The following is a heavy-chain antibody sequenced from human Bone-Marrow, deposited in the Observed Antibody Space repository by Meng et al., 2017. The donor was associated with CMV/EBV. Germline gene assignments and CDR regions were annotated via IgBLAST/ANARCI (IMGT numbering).Heavy chain of an antibody. Sequence: SAKVSCKASGGTFSSYAISWVRQAPGQGLEWMGGIIPIFGTANYGQKFQGRVTITTDESTSTAYMELSSLRSEDTAVYYCARGFPAQDIVVVPAARGYYYGMDVWGQGTTVTVSS. V-gene: IGHV1-69*05. CDR2: IIPIFGTA. J-gene: IGHJ6*02. CDR1: GGTFSSYA. CDR3: ARGFPAQDIVVVPAARGYYYGMDV. D-gene: IGHD2-2*01.